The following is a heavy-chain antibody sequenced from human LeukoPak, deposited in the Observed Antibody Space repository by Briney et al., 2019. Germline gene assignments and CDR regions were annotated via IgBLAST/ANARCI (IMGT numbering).Heavy chain of an antibody. CDR2: INPSGGST. Sequence: ASVKVSCKASGYTFTSYYMHWVRQAPGQGLEWMGIINPSGGSTSYAQKFQGRVTMTRDMSTSTVYMELSSLRSEDTAVYYCAREGATVTTLSGHLDYWGQGTLVTVSS. D-gene: IGHD4-17*01. CDR1: GYTFTSYY. J-gene: IGHJ4*02. V-gene: IGHV1-46*01. CDR3: AREGATVTTLSGHLDY.